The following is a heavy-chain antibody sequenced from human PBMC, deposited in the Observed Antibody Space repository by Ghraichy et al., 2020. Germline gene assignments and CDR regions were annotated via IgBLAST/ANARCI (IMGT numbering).Heavy chain of an antibody. J-gene: IGHJ5*02. CDR3: ARFLYGSGREDWFDP. CDR1: GGSISSGGYY. CDR2: IYYSGST. V-gene: IGHV4-31*03. D-gene: IGHD3-10*01. Sequence: SETLSLTCTVSGGSISSGGYYWSWIRQHPGKGLEWIGYIYYSGSTYYNPSLKGRVTISLDTSRNQFSLKLISVTDADTAVYYCARFLYGSGREDWFDPWGQGTLVTVSS.